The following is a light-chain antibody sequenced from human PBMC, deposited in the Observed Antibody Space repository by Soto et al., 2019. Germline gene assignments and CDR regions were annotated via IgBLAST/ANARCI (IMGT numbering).Light chain of an antibody. CDR3: QQYYTSPIT. J-gene: IGKJ5*01. CDR1: QGISNY. Sequence: DIQMTQSRSSLSASVGDRVTITCRASQGISNYLAWYQQKPGKVPKLLIYAASTLQSGVPSRFSGSGSGTDFTLTISSLKTEDAAVYYCQQYYTSPITFGQGTRLEIK. CDR2: AAS. V-gene: IGKV1-27*01.